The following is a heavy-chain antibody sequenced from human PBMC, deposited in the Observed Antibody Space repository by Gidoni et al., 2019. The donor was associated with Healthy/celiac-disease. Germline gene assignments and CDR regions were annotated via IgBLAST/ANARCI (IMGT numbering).Heavy chain of an antibody. V-gene: IGHV3-53*01. CDR1: GFTVSSNY. Sequence: GFTVSSNYMSWVRQAPGKGLEWVSVIYSGGSTYYADSVKGRFTISRDNSKNTLYLQMNSLRAEDTAMYYCARDGIEYSSSREDYYYYMDVWGKGTTVTVSS. D-gene: IGHD6-6*01. CDR3: ARDGIEYSSSREDYYYYMDV. CDR2: IYSGGST. J-gene: IGHJ6*03.